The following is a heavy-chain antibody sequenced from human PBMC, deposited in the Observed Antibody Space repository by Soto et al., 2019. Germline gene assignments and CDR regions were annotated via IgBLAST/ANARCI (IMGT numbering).Heavy chain of an antibody. Sequence: EVQLVESGGGLVQPGGSLRLSCAASGFTFSSYSMNWVRQAPGKGLEWVSYISSSSSTIYYADSVKGRFTISRDNAKNSLYLQMNSLRAEDTAVYYCARVTPYYYYSSGNPPGMDVWGQGTTVTVSS. V-gene: IGHV3-48*01. CDR2: ISSSSSTI. CDR3: ARVTPYYYYSSGNPPGMDV. D-gene: IGHD3-22*01. J-gene: IGHJ6*02. CDR1: GFTFSSYS.